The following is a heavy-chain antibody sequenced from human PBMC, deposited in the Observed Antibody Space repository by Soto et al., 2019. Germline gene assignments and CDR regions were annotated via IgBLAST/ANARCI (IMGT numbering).Heavy chain of an antibody. CDR2: ISDDGSSK. CDR1: GFTFSSFG. Sequence: QVLLVESGGGGVQPGRSLRISCAVSGFTFSSFGMHWVRQAPGKGLEWVAVISDDGSSKHYADSLKGRFTISRDNSNNTLYLQMDSLGPEDTAVYYCAKDRWGDFGDLNLPGYWGQGTLVTVSS. D-gene: IGHD4-17*01. CDR3: AKDRWGDFGDLNLPGY. V-gene: IGHV3-30*18. J-gene: IGHJ4*02.